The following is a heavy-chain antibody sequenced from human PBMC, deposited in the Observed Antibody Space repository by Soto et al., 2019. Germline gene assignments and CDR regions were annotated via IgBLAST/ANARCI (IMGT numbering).Heavy chain of an antibody. J-gene: IGHJ5*02. Sequence: PSETLSLTCTVSGDSVSSDSYFCTWILHPPGKGLEWIAYISYTVDTNYNPSLKSRVTISVDTSKNQFFLTLTSVTAADTAVYFCARIILGVTVDLCGQGSLVTVSS. CDR1: GDSVSSDSYF. CDR2: ISYTVDT. V-gene: IGHV4-61*01. CDR3: ARIILGVTVDL. D-gene: IGHD1-26*01.